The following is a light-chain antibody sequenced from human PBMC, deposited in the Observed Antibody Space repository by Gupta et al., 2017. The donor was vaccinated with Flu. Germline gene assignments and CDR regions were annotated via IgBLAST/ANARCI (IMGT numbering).Light chain of an antibody. CDR2: KDT. V-gene: IGLV3-25*02. Sequence: SFDLTQPPSLSVSPGQTARNTCFGDVLSKQYTYWYQQRPGQAPVVLIYKDTERPSGIPERFSGSSSATTATWTISGVQAEDADYYYCQSADNTDVVFGGGTRLTVL. CDR1: VLSKQY. J-gene: IGLJ2*01. CDR3: QSADNTDVV.